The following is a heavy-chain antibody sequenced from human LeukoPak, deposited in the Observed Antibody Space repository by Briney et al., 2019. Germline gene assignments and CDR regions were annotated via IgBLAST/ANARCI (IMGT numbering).Heavy chain of an antibody. CDR1: GLTFSSYE. D-gene: IGHD3-10*01. CDR3: ASFLTMVRGTTPYCYYYGMDV. V-gene: IGHV3-48*03. J-gene: IGHJ6*02. CDR2: ISSSGSTI. Sequence: GGSLRLSCAASGLTFSSYEMNWVRQAPGKGLEWVSYISSSGSTIYYADSVKGRFTISRDNAKNSLYLQMNSLRAEDTAVYYCASFLTMVRGTTPYCYYYGMDVWGQGTTVTVSS.